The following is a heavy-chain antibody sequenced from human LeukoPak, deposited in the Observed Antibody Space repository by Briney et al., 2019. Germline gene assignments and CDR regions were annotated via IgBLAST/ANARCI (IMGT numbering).Heavy chain of an antibody. J-gene: IGHJ4*02. V-gene: IGHV4-4*07. CDR3: ARGQLWFGELSPSPYFDY. CDR1: GGSISSYY. Sequence: SETLSLTCTVSGGSISSYYWSWIRQPAGKGLEWIGRIYTSGSTNYNPSLKSRVTMSVDTSKNQFSLKLSSVTAADTAVYYCARGQLWFGELSPSPYFDYWGQGTLVTVSS. D-gene: IGHD3-10*01. CDR2: IYTSGST.